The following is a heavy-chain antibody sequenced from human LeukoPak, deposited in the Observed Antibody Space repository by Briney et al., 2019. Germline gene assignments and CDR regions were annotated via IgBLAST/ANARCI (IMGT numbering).Heavy chain of an antibody. CDR2: INSDGSST. J-gene: IGHJ4*02. V-gene: IGHV3-74*01. CDR3: ARRGTAGTGDY. CDR1: GFTFSSYW. D-gene: IGHD6-13*01. Sequence: GGPLRLSCAASGFTFSSYWMHWVRQAPGKGLVWVSRINSDGSSTSYADSVKGRFTISRDNAKNTLYLQMNSLRAEDTAVYYCARRGTAGTGDYWGQGTLVTVSS.